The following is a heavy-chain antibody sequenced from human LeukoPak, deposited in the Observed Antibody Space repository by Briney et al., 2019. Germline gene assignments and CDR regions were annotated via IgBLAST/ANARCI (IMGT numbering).Heavy chain of an antibody. CDR1: GFTFSSYA. Sequence: GGPLRLSCAASGFTFSSYAMHWVRQAPGKGLEWVAVIWNDGRNKYCADSVKGRFTISRDNSKNTLYLQMNSLRAEDTAVYYCARAEVPAAVKSGAFDIWGQGTMVTVSS. J-gene: IGHJ3*02. D-gene: IGHD2-2*01. CDR3: ARAEVPAAVKSGAFDI. CDR2: IWNDGRNK. V-gene: IGHV3-33*01.